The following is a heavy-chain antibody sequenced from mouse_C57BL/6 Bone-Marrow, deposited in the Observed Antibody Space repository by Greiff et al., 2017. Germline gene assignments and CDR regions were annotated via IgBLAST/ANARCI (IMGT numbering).Heavy chain of an antibody. J-gene: IGHJ2*01. Sequence: QVTLKESGPGILQPSQTLSLTCSFSGFSLSTFGMGVGWIRQPSGKGLEWLAHIWWDDDKYYKPALKSRLTISKDTSKNQVVLKIAHVDTADSATYYCARGTYYYDSSRFDYWGQGTTLTVSS. V-gene: IGHV8-8*01. CDR1: GFSLSTFGMG. CDR3: ARGTYYYDSSRFDY. D-gene: IGHD1-1*01. CDR2: IWWDDDK.